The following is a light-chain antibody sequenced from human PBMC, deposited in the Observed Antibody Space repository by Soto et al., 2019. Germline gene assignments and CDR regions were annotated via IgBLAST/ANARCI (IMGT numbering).Light chain of an antibody. CDR3: QHYSDWPLT. CDR1: HGIGTA. J-gene: IGKJ4*01. Sequence: EIVVTQSPATLSLSPGEGATLSCRASHGIGTALAWYQQKPGQTPRLLMYRASIRATGVPARFSGSASGTEFTLTITSLQSEDFAVYYCQHYSDWPLTFGGGTKV. CDR2: RAS. V-gene: IGKV3-15*01.